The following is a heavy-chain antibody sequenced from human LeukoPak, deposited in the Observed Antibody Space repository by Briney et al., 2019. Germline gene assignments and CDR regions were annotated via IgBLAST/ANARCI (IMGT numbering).Heavy chain of an antibody. Sequence: GGSLRLSCAASGFTFSSYAMHWVRQAPGKGLEWVALISYDGSNKYYADSVKGRFTISRDDSKNTLYLQMNSLKTEDTAVYYCTTLDYYDSSGLLGWGQGTLVTVSS. V-gene: IGHV3-30*04. D-gene: IGHD3-22*01. J-gene: IGHJ4*02. CDR2: ISYDGSNK. CDR1: GFTFSSYA. CDR3: TTLDYYDSSGLLG.